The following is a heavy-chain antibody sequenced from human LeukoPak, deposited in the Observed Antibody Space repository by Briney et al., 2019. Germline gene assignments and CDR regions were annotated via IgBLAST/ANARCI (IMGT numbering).Heavy chain of an antibody. CDR2: ISDNGGST. V-gene: IGHV3-64*02. CDR1: GFTFSSYA. J-gene: IGHJ2*01. D-gene: IGHD3-10*01. CDR3: ARDVGDPRWYFDL. Sequence: GRSLRLSCAASGFTFSSYAIHWVRQAPGKGLEYVSAISDNGGSTYYADSVKGRFTISRDNSKNTLYLQMGSLRAEDMAVYYCARDVGDPRWYFDLWGRGTLVTVSS.